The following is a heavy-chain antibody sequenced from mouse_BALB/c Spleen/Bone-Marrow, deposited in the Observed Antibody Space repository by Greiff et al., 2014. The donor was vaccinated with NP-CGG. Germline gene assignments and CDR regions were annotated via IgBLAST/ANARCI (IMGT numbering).Heavy chain of an antibody. D-gene: IGHD2-4*01. J-gene: IGHJ3*01. Sequence: VMLVESGPGLVAPSQSLSFTCTVSGFSLTTYGVHWVRQPPGKGLEWLGVIWAGGSTNYNSALMSRLSISKDNSKSQVFLKMNSLQTDDTAMYYCARSTMITEGFAYWGQGTLVTVSA. CDR2: IWAGGST. CDR3: ARSTMITEGFAY. V-gene: IGHV2-9*02. CDR1: GFSLTTYG.